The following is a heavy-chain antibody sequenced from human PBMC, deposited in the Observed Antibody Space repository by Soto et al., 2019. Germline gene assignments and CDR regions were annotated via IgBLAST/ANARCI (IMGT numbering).Heavy chain of an antibody. V-gene: IGHV3-9*01. CDR1: GFTFDDYA. Sequence: GGSLRLSCAASGFTFDDYAMHWVRQAPGKGLEWVSGISWNSGSIGYADSVKGRFTISRDNAKNSLYLQMNSLRAEDTALYYCAAQTGGYQLYAHPPDYWGQGTLVTVSS. CDR3: AAQTGGYQLYAHPPDY. CDR2: ISWNSGSI. J-gene: IGHJ4*02. D-gene: IGHD3-22*01.